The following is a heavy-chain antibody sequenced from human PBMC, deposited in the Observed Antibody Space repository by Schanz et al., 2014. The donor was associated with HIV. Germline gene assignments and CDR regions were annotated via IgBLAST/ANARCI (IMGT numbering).Heavy chain of an antibody. CDR3: AKSRGDSWPYGMDV. CDR1: GFTFRSYG. J-gene: IGHJ6*02. V-gene: IGHV3-23*04. CDR2: ISDTGVRT. Sequence: VQLVESGGGVVQPGRSLRLSCAASGFTFRSYGMHWVRQAPGKGLEWVSGISDTGVRTNYADSVKGRLTISRDNSENTLYLQMNSLRAEDTAVYYCAKSRGDSWPYGMDVWGQGTTVTVSS. D-gene: IGHD4-17*01.